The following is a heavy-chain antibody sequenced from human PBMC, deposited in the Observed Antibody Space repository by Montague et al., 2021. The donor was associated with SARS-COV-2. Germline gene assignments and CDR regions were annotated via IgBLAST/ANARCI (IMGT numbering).Heavy chain of an antibody. CDR2: IYSSGST. V-gene: IGHV4-61*02. CDR3: ARDYCHYSYYGLDV. D-gene: IGHD2-8*02. J-gene: IGHJ6*02. Sequence: TLSLTCTVSGGSIRSGSYYWSWIRQPAGKGLEWIGRIYSSGSTNYNPSLKSRVTMSVDTSKNQFSLKVSSVTAADTAVYYCARDYCHYSYYGLDVWGQGTTVTVSS. CDR1: GGSIRSGSYY.